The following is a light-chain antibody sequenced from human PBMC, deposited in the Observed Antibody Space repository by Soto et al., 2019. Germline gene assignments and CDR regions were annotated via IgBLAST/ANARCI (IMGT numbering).Light chain of an antibody. CDR3: DVWDSSSEHV. V-gene: IGLV3-21*02. CDR2: DGD. Sequence: SYELTQPPSVSVAPGQTARITCGGNNIGSKSVQWYQQRPGLAPVLVVYDGDDRPSGIPERFSGSNSGNTATLTISRVEAGDEADYFCDVWDSSSEHVFGTGTKVTVL. J-gene: IGLJ1*01. CDR1: NIGSKS.